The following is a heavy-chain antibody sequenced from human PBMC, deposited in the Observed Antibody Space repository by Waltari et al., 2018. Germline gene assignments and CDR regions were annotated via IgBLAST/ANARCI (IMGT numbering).Heavy chain of an antibody. J-gene: IGHJ5*02. Sequence: QVQLVQSGAEVKKPGSSVKVSCKASGGTFSSYAISWVRQAPGQGLEWMGGIIPIFGTANYAQKFQGRVTITTDESTSTAYMELSSLRSEDTAVYYCARYALRGSSWYEGRFDPWGQGTLVTVSS. D-gene: IGHD6-13*01. V-gene: IGHV1-69*05. CDR3: ARYALRGSSWYEGRFDP. CDR1: GGTFSSYA. CDR2: IIPIFGTA.